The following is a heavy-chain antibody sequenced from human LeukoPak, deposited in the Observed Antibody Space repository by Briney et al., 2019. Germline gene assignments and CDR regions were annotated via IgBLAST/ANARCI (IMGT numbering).Heavy chain of an antibody. CDR1: GYSISSTYY. CDR2: ISHSGST. V-gene: IGHV4-38-2*02. J-gene: IGHJ4*02. D-gene: IGHD1-1*01. Sequence: SETLSLTCTVSGYSISSTYYRAWIRQPPGKGLEWIATISHSGSTYYTPSLESRLTISLDTSRNHFSLRLSSVTAADTAVYYCARVNAPVATFDYWGLGTLVAVSS. CDR3: ARVNAPVATFDY.